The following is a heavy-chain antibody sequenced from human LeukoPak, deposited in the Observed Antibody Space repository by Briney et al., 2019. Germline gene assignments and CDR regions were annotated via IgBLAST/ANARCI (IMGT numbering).Heavy chain of an antibody. Sequence: SVKVSCKASGGTFSSYAISWVRQAPGQGLGWMGGIIPIFGTANYAQKFQGRVTITADESTSTAYMELSSLRSEDTAVYYCARDLLGDYYDSSGYSDVWGQGTTVTVSS. CDR2: IIPIFGTA. CDR3: ARDLLGDYYDSSGYSDV. V-gene: IGHV1-69*01. CDR1: GGTFSSYA. D-gene: IGHD3-22*01. J-gene: IGHJ6*02.